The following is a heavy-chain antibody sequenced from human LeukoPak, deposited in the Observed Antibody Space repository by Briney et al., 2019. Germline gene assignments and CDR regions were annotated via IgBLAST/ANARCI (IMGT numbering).Heavy chain of an antibody. CDR1: GYTFTGYY. Sequence: ASVTVSCKASGYTFTGYYMHWVRQAPGQGLEWMGWINPNSGGTNYAQKFQGRVTMTRDTSISTAYMELSRLRSDDTAVYYCARAYYYGSGEFDYWGQGTLVTVSS. D-gene: IGHD3-10*01. V-gene: IGHV1-2*02. J-gene: IGHJ4*02. CDR2: INPNSGGT. CDR3: ARAYYYGSGEFDY.